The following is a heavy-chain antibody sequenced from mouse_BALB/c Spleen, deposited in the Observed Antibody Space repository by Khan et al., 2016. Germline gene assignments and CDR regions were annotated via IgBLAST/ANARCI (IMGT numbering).Heavy chain of an antibody. Sequence: EVELVESGGDLVKPGGSLKLSCAASGFTFSSYGMSWVRQTPDKRLEWVATISSGGSYHYYPDSVKGRFTISRTNAKNTLYLQMSSLKSEDQAMTYYARGTVRRYWYFDVWGAGTTVTVSS. CDR3: ARGTVRRYWYFDV. CDR2: ISSGGSYH. V-gene: IGHV5-6*01. D-gene: IGHD2-14*01. J-gene: IGHJ1*01. CDR1: GFTFSSYG.